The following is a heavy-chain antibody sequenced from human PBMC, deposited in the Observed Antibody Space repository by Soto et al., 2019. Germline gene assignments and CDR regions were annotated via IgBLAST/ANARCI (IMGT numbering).Heavy chain of an antibody. V-gene: IGHV1-18*01. CDR2: ISAYNGNT. CDR3: ATDQSGCRYNSGWYDD. J-gene: IGHJ5*02. Sequence: QVQLVQSGAEVKKPGASVKVSCKASGYTFTSYGISWVRQAPGQGLEWMGWISAYNGNTNYAQKFQGRVTMTTDTSTSTAYMELRSLRSGDRGDYYCATDQSGCRYNSGWYDDWGQGTLVTVSS. D-gene: IGHD1-1*01. CDR1: GYTFTSYG.